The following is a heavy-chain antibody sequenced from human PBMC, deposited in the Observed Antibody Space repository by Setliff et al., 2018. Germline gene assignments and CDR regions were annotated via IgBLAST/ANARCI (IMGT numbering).Heavy chain of an antibody. CDR1: GFAFNRHG. V-gene: IGHV3-23*01. CDR2: INWDGRST. Sequence: GGSLRLSCAASGFAFNRHGMNWVRQVPGKGLEWVSTINWDGRSTYYADSVKGRFTISRDNSKNTLYLQMNSLRAEDTAVYYCAKDSGYSGYGYFDYWGQGTLVTVSS. CDR3: AKDSGYSGYGYFDY. J-gene: IGHJ4*02. D-gene: IGHD5-12*01.